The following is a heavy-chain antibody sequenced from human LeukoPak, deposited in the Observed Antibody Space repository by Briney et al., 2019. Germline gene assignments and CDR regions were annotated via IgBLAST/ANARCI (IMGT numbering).Heavy chain of an antibody. V-gene: IGHV4-59*12. Sequence: SETLSLTCSVSGDSIKTYYWNWLRQPPGKGLEWIANIYYSGITSYNPSLRSRVTMSVDTSTNQVSLNLSSVTTADTAVYYCAAGGGYSSAWSLWGQGTLVTVSS. J-gene: IGHJ4*02. CDR2: IYYSGIT. CDR1: GDSIKTYY. D-gene: IGHD6-13*01. CDR3: AAGGGYSSAWSL.